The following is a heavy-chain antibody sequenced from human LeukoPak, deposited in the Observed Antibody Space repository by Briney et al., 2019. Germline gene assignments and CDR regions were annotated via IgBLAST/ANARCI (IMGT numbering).Heavy chain of an antibody. Sequence: GGSLRLSCAASGFTFSSHSMNWVRQAPGKGLEWVSSISSSSSYIYYADSVKGRFTISRDNAKNSLYLQMNSLRAEDTAVYYCARDPSYGSRSVYYYYGMDVWGQGTTVTVSS. J-gene: IGHJ6*02. CDR3: ARDPSYGSRSVYYYYGMDV. D-gene: IGHD5-18*01. CDR2: ISSSSSYI. CDR1: GFTFSSHS. V-gene: IGHV3-21*01.